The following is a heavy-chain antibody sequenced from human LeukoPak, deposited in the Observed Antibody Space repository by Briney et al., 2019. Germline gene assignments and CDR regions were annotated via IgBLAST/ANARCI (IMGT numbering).Heavy chain of an antibody. CDR3: ARELGYSSGWSRLGVDYYYYYMDV. J-gene: IGHJ6*03. CDR2: IYTSGST. D-gene: IGHD6-19*01. V-gene: IGHV4-61*02. CDR1: GGSISSGSYY. Sequence: SQTLSLTCTVSGGSISSGSYYWSWIRQPAGKGLEWIGRIYTSGSTNYNPSLKSRVTISVDTSKNQFSLKLSSVTAADTAVYYCARELGYSSGWSRLGVDYYYYYMDVWGKGTTVTVSS.